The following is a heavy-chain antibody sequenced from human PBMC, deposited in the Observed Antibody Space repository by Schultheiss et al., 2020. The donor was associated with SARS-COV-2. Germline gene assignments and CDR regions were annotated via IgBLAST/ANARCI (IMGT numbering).Heavy chain of an antibody. CDR2: IYYSGST. Sequence: SETLSLTCTVSGGSISSYYWSWIRQPPGKGLEWIGYIYYSGSTNYNPSLKSRVTISVDTSKNQFSLKLSSVTAADTAVYYCARDRGYSYGYNYWGQGTLVTVSS. CDR1: GGSISSYY. CDR3: ARDRGYSYGYNY. D-gene: IGHD5-18*01. J-gene: IGHJ4*02. V-gene: IGHV4-59*12.